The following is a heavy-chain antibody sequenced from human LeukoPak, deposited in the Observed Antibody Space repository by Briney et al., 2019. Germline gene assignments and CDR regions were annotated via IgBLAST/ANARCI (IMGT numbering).Heavy chain of an antibody. V-gene: IGHV1-2*04. CDR1: GYTFTTYA. J-gene: IGHJ4*02. Sequence: ASVKVSCKASGYTFTTYAIHWVRQAPGQRLEWMGWINPNSGGTNYAQKFQGWVTMTRDTSISTAYMELSRLRSDDTAVYYCARGPRLSTTFDYWGQGTLVTVSS. D-gene: IGHD4/OR15-4a*01. CDR2: INPNSGGT. CDR3: ARGPRLSTTFDY.